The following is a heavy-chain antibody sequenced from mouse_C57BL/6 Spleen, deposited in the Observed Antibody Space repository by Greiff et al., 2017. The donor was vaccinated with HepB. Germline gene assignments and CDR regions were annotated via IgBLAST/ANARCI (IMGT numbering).Heavy chain of an antibody. CDR3: TTGYGRAMDY. Sequence: EVKLQESGAELVRPGASVKLSCTASGFNIKDDYMHWVKQRPEQGLEWIGWIDPENGDTEYASKFQGKATITADTSSNTAYLQLSSLTSEDTAVYYCTTGYGRAMDYWGQGTSVTVSS. CDR1: GFNIKDDY. J-gene: IGHJ4*01. CDR2: IDPENGDT. D-gene: IGHD3-1*01. V-gene: IGHV14-4*01.